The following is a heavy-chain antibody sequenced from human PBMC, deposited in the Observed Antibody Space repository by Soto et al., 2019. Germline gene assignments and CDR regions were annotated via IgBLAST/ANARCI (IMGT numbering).Heavy chain of an antibody. J-gene: IGHJ5*02. CDR3: AKDFSLGEYCSGGSCWPDGGWFDP. V-gene: IGHV3-7*05. CDR2: IKQDGSEK. D-gene: IGHD2-15*01. CDR1: GFTFSSYW. Sequence: EVQLVESGGGLVQPGGSLRLSCAASGFTFSSYWMSWVRQAPGKGLEWVANIKQDGSEKYYVDSVKGRFTISRDNAKNSLYLQMNRLRAEDTAVYYCAKDFSLGEYCSGGSCWPDGGWFDPWGQGTLVTVSS.